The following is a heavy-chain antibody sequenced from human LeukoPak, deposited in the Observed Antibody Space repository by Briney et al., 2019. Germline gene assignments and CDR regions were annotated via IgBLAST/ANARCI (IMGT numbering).Heavy chain of an antibody. J-gene: IGHJ6*03. V-gene: IGHV4-61*02. D-gene: IGHD3-10*01. CDR1: GGSISSNSYY. CDR3: ARDRRDMVRGINIVRQYHYYYYMDV. Sequence: SETLSLTCTVSGGSISSNSYYWSWIRQPAGKGLEWIGRVYTSGSTNYNPSLKSRVTISVDTSKSQFSLKLNSATAADTAVYYCARDRRDMVRGINIVRQYHYYYYMDVWGKGTTVTVSS. CDR2: VYTSGST.